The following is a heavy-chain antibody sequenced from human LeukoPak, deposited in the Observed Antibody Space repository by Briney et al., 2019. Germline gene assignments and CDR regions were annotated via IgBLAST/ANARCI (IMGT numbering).Heavy chain of an antibody. CDR1: GGSIRGYY. CDR3: ARVFDSGSQAYFYYMDI. V-gene: IGHV4-59*01. J-gene: IGHJ6*03. D-gene: IGHD3-10*01. Sequence: PSETLSLTCNVSGGSIRGYYWSWIRQPPGKGLEWIGYIYSSGSTNYNPSLKSRVTMSVDTSKNQFSLKVSSVTAADTAVYYCARVFDSGSQAYFYYMDIWGKGTTVTIFS. CDR2: IYSSGST.